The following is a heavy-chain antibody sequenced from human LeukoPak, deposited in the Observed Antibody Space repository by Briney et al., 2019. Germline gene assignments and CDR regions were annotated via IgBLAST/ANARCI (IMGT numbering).Heavy chain of an antibody. CDR1: GYTFTDFY. V-gene: IGHV1-2*02. D-gene: IGHD6-19*01. CDR2: VIPNSGDT. J-gene: IGHJ4*02. Sequence: GASVKVSCKASGYTFTDFYIHWVRQAPGQGLEWMAWVIPNSGDTSYAQKFQGRVTVTRDTSISTAYMELSRLRSDDTAVYYCARGGWLVKWGQGTLVTVSS. CDR3: ARGGWLVK.